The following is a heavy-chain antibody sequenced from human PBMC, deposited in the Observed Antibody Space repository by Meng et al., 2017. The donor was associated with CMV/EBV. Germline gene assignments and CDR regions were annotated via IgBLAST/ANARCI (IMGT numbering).Heavy chain of an antibody. V-gene: IGHV3-30*02. CDR3: AKVPYCSSTSCYLWFDP. D-gene: IGHD2-2*01. CDR1: GFTFSSYG. CDR2: IRYDGSNK. J-gene: IGHJ5*02. Sequence: GGSLRLSCAASGFTFSSYGMHWVRQAPGKGLEWVAFIRYDGSNKYYADSVKGRFTISRDNSKNTLYLQMNSLRAEDTAVYYCAKVPYCSSTSCYLWFDPWGQGTLVTVSS.